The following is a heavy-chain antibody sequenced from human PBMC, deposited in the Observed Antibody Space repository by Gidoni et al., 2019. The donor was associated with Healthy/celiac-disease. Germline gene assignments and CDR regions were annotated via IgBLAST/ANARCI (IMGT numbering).Heavy chain of an antibody. Sequence: QVQLQQWGAGLLKPSETLSLTCAVYGGSFSGYYWSWIRQPPGKGLEWIGEINHSGSTNYNPSLKSRVTISVDTSKNQFSLKLSSVTAADTAVYYCARGREAARRWWGRYWFDPWGQGTLVTVSS. V-gene: IGHV4-34*01. CDR1: GGSFSGYY. CDR2: INHSGST. J-gene: IGHJ5*02. CDR3: ARGREAARRWWGRYWFDP. D-gene: IGHD6-6*01.